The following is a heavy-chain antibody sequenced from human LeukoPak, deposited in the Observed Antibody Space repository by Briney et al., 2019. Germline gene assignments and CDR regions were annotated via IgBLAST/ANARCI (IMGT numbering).Heavy chain of an antibody. CDR2: ISASARTI. Sequence: GGSLRLSCAASGLTFSSYKMNLVLQAPGKGLEWVSYISASARTIYYADSVKGRFTISRDNANNALYLQMNSLRTEDTAVYYCSTVDIAAPAGDYWGQGTLVTVSS. CDR1: GLTFSSYK. J-gene: IGHJ4*02. V-gene: IGHV3-48*03. CDR3: STVDIAAPAGDY. D-gene: IGHD6-13*01.